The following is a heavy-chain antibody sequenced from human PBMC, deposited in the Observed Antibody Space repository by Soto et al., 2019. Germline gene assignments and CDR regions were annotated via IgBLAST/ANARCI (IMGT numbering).Heavy chain of an antibody. V-gene: IGHV4-34*01. CDR3: ARMTTVVTNWFDP. D-gene: IGHD4-17*01. J-gene: IGHJ5*02. CDR2: INHSGST. Sequence: QVQLQQWGAGLLKPSESLSLTCAVYGGSFSGYYWSWIRQPPGKGLEWIGEINHSGSTNYNPSLKSRATISVDTSKNQFSLKLSSVTAADTAVYYCARMTTVVTNWFDPWGQGTLVTVSS. CDR1: GGSFSGYY.